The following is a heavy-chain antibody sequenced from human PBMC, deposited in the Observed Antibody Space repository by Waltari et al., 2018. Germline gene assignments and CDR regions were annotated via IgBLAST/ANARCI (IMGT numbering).Heavy chain of an antibody. CDR3: ARRWVGATKDAFDI. D-gene: IGHD1-26*01. J-gene: IGHJ3*02. CDR2: IYYSGST. Sequence: WSWIRRRPGKGLGWIGYIYYSGSTNYNPSLKSRVTISVDTSKNQFSLKLSSVTAADTAVYYCARRWVGATKDAFDIWGQGTMVTVSS. V-gene: IGHV4-59*08.